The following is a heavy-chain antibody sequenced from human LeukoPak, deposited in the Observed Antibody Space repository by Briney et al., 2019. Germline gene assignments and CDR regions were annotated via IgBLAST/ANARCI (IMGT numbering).Heavy chain of an antibody. V-gene: IGHV4-59*01. CDR2: IYYSGST. D-gene: IGHD3-10*01. CDR3: ARDYGLWFGPYNWFDP. CDR1: DGSISSYY. Sequence: SETLSLACTLSDGSISSYYWCWIRQPPEKALEWMGYIYYSGSTNYNPSLKSRVTISVDTSKNQFSLKLSSVTAADTAVYYCARDYGLWFGPYNWFDPWGQGTLVTVSS. J-gene: IGHJ5*02.